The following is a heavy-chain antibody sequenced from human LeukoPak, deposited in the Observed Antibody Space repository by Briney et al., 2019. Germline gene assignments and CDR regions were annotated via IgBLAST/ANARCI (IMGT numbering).Heavy chain of an antibody. D-gene: IGHD5-12*01. Sequence: GRSQRLSCAASGFTFSSYAMHWVRQAPGKGLEWVAVISYDGSNKYYADSVKGRFTISRDNSKNTLYLQMNSLRAEDTAVYYCARDREWLQPFDYWGQGTPVTVSS. V-gene: IGHV3-30-3*01. CDR1: GFTFSSYA. CDR2: ISYDGSNK. J-gene: IGHJ4*02. CDR3: ARDREWLQPFDY.